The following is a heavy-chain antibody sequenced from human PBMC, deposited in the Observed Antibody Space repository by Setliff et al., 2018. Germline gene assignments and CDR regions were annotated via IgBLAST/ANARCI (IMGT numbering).Heavy chain of an antibody. CDR3: ARARSRYYNFWSGEMDV. Sequence: SETLSLTCAVYGGSFSGYYWSWIRQPPGKGLEWIGEINHSGSTNYNPSLKSRVTISVDTSKNQFSLKLSSVTAADTAVYYCARARSRYYNFWSGEMDVWGKGTTVTVSS. V-gene: IGHV4-34*01. D-gene: IGHD3-3*01. CDR1: GGSFSGYY. J-gene: IGHJ6*04. CDR2: INHSGST.